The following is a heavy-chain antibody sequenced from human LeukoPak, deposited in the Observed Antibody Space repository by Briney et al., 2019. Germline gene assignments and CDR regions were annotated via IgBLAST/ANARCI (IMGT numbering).Heavy chain of an antibody. V-gene: IGHV3-7*01. CDR3: ARDKDSFDSGGSYLDAFDI. J-gene: IGHJ3*02. D-gene: IGHD3-22*01. Sequence: GGSLRLSCAASGFTLSSFWMSWVRQAPGKGLEWVANIKKDGSEKYYVDSVKGRFTISRDNAKNSLFLQMNSLRAEDTAVCYCARDKDSFDSGGSYLDAFDIWGHGTMVTVSS. CDR1: GFTLSSFW. CDR2: IKKDGSEK.